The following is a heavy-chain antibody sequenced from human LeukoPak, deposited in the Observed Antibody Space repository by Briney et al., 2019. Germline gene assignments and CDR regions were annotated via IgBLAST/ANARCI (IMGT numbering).Heavy chain of an antibody. CDR1: GFTFSNAW. V-gene: IGHV3-15*01. D-gene: IGHD1-1*01. J-gene: IGHJ4*02. CDR2: IKSKTDGGIT. Sequence: GGSLRLSCAASGFTFSNAWMSWVRQAPGKGLEWVGRIKSKTDGGITDYAAPVKGRFTISRDDSKNTLYLQMNSLKTEDTGVYYCTTEVPYDYWGQGTLVTVSS. CDR3: TTEVPYDY.